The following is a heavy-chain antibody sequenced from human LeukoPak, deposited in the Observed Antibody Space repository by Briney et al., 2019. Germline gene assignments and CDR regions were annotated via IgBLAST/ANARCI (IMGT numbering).Heavy chain of an antibody. CDR3: TTVGYCSSTSCPLTASYYYYYMDV. CDR1: GFTFSNAW. CDR2: IKSKTDGGTT. V-gene: IGHV3-15*01. Sequence: GGSLRLSRAASGFTFSNAWMSWVRQAPGKGLEWVGRIKSKTDGGTTDYAAPVKGRFTISRDDSKNTLYLQMNSLKTEDTAVYYCTTVGYCSSTSCPLTASYYYYYMDVWGKGTTVTVSS. J-gene: IGHJ6*03. D-gene: IGHD2-2*01.